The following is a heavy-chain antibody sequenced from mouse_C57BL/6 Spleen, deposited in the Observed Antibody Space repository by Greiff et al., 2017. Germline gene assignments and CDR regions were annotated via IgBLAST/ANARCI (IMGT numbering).Heavy chain of an antibody. CDR3: ARVGSSYD. CDR2: IDPSDSYT. D-gene: IGHD1-1*01. J-gene: IGHJ2*01. V-gene: IGHV1-59*01. Sequence: VQLQQPGAELVRPGPSVKLSCKASGYTFTSYWMHWVKQRPGQGLEWIGVIDPSDSYTNYNQKFKGKATLTVDTSSSTAYMQLSSLTSEDSAVYYCARVGSSYDWGQGTTLTVSS. CDR1: GYTFTSYW.